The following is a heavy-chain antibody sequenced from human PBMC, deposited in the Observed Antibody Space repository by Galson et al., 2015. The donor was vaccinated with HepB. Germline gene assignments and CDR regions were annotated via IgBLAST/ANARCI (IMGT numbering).Heavy chain of an antibody. V-gene: IGHV1-69*13. J-gene: IGHJ6*03. CDR3: ARGPRNQLLNYYMDV. CDR1: GGTFSSYA. Sequence: SVKVSCKASGGTFSSYAISWVRQAPGQGLEWMGGIIPIFGTANYAQKFQGRVTITADESTSTAYMELSSLRSEDTAVYYCARGPRNQLLNYYMDVWGKGTTVTVSS. D-gene: IGHD2-2*01. CDR2: IIPIFGTA.